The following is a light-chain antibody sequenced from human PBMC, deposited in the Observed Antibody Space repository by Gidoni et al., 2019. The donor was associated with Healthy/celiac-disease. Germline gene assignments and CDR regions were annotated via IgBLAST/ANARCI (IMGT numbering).Light chain of an antibody. J-gene: IGLJ2*01. CDR1: SSNIVSYY. V-gene: IGLV1-47*01. CDR3: AAWDDSLSGVV. Sequence: SLLTQPPSASETPGQRVTNSCSGSSSNIVSYYVYLYQQLPVTAPKLLIYRNNQRPSGVPDRFSGSKSGTSASLAISGLRSEDEADYYCAAWDDSLSGVVFGGGTKLTVL. CDR2: RNN.